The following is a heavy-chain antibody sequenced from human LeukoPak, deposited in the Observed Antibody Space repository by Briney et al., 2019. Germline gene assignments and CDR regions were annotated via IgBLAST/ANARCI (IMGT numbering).Heavy chain of an antibody. V-gene: IGHV3-64*01. J-gene: IGHJ4*02. CDR1: AFTFSSYA. D-gene: IGHD3-3*01. CDR3: ARASECREWDY. CDR2: ISSNGGST. Sequence: QPGGSLRLSCAASAFTFSSYAMHWVRQAPGKGLEYVSAISSNGGSTYYANFVKGRFTIARDNSKNTMYLQMGSLRAEDVAVYYCARASECREWDYWGQGTLVTVSS.